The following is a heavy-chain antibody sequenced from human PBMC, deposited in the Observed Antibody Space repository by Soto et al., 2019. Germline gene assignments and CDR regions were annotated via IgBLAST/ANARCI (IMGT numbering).Heavy chain of an antibody. V-gene: IGHV1-8*01. CDR3: ARRKERSGPYYLDL. D-gene: IGHD6-25*01. CDR2: MNPNHGNA. CDR1: GFTFITYA. Sequence: ASVKVSCKASGFTFITYAFSWVRQAAGQGLEWMGWMNPNHGNAGFAQNFRGRINMTRNTSISTASLELSSLRSDDSAVYFCARRKERSGPYYLDLWGQGTQLTVSS. J-gene: IGHJ4*02.